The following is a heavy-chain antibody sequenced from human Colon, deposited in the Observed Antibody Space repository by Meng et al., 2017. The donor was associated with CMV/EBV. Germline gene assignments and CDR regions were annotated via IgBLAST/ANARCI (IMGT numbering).Heavy chain of an antibody. Sequence: SNDRKWDRQTQGKGVDGEAFTAVDGTHKGNADYVNGRFDNSRDNSKDTLYLEMNSLRTEDTAVYYCARDAVVGPTSRSGIGYFDQWGRGTLVTVSS. D-gene: IGHD2-15*01. J-gene: IGHJ4*02. CDR1: SND. CDR2: TAVDGTHK. CDR3: ARDAVVGPTSRSGIGYFDQ. V-gene: IGHV3-30*01.